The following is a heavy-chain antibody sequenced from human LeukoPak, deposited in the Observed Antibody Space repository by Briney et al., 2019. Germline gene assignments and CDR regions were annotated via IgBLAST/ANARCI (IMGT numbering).Heavy chain of an antibody. CDR3: VRRSPRDCSTTCCYSSSWYFDY. Sequence: GGSLRLSCSASGFTFSSYAMHWVRQTPGKGLEYVSAISINGGSTYYTDSVEGRFTISRDNAKNTLYLQMSSLRAEDTAVYYCVRRSPRDCSTTCCYSSSWYFDYWGQGTLVTVSS. V-gene: IGHV3-64D*06. CDR2: ISINGGST. D-gene: IGHD2-2*02. CDR1: GFTFSSYA. J-gene: IGHJ4*02.